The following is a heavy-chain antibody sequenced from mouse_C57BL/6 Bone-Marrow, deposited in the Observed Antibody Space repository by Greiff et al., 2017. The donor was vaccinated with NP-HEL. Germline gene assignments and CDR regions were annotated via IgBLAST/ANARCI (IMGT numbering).Heavy chain of an antibody. Sequence: EVQLVESGGDLVKPGGSLKLSCAASGFTFSSYGMSWVRQTPDKRLEWVATISSGGSYTYYPDSVKGRFTISRDNAKNTLYLQMSSLKSEDTAMYYCARQVDFGYWGQGTTLTVSS. CDR3: ARQVDFGY. CDR2: ISSGGSYT. D-gene: IGHD1-1*02. CDR1: GFTFSSYG. J-gene: IGHJ2*01. V-gene: IGHV5-6*01.